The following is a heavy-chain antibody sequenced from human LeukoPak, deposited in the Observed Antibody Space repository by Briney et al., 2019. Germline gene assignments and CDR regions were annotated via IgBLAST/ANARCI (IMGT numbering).Heavy chain of an antibody. CDR3: ARYKDGSYNLDY. CDR1: GYTFTGYY. Sequence: GSVKVSCKASGYTFTGYYMFWVRQAPGQGLEWVGWIYPDSGGTNYAQKFRGRVTMTRDMSISTVYMELTSLLSDDTAIYYCARYKDGSYNLDYWGQGTLVTVSS. V-gene: IGHV1-2*02. D-gene: IGHD3-10*01. J-gene: IGHJ4*02. CDR2: IYPDSGGT.